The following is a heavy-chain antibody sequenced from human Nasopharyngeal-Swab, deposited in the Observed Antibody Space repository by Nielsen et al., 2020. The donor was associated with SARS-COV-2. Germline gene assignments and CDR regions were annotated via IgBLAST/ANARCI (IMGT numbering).Heavy chain of an antibody. J-gene: IGHJ6*02. CDR2: ISSSSSYI. Sequence: VRQCPGKGLEWVSSISSSSSYIYYADSVKGRFTISRDNAKNSLYLQMNSLRAEDTAVYYCASEGTVTSYYYYGMDVWGQGTTVTVSS. V-gene: IGHV3-21*01. D-gene: IGHD4-17*01. CDR3: ASEGTVTSYYYYGMDV.